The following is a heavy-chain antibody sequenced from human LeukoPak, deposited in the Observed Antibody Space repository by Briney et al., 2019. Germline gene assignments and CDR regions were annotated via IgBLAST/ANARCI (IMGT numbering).Heavy chain of an antibody. Sequence: SETLSLTCTVSGGSISSGDYYWSWIRQPPGKGLEWIGYIYYSGSTYYNPSLKSRDTISVDTSKNQFSLKLSSVTAADTAVYYCARAIVVVPAAMRYYFDYWGQGTLVTVSS. CDR3: ARAIVVVPAAMRYYFDY. CDR1: GGSISSGDYY. CDR2: IYYSGST. V-gene: IGHV4-30-4*01. J-gene: IGHJ4*02. D-gene: IGHD2-2*01.